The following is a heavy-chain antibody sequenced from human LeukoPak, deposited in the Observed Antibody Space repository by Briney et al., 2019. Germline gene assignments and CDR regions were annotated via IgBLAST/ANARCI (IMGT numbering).Heavy chain of an antibody. J-gene: IGHJ3*02. V-gene: IGHV4-4*07. CDR1: GGSISSYY. CDR2: IYTSGST. Sequence: ASETLSLTCTVSGGSISSYYWSWIRQPAGKGLQWIGRIYTSGSTTYNPSLKSRVTMSVDTSKNQFSLKLSSVTAADTAVYYCAGTNTYYYDSSGYYRLRLGAFDIWGQGTMVTVSS. CDR3: AGTNTYYYDSSGYYRLRLGAFDI. D-gene: IGHD3-22*01.